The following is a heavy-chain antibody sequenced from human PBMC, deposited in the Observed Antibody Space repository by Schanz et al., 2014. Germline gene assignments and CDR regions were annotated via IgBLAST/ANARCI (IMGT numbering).Heavy chain of an antibody. D-gene: IGHD3-9*01. CDR1: GGTFGRYT. Sequence: QVQLVQSGAEVKKPGSSVTVSCAASGGTFGRYTISWLRQAPGQGLEWMGRIYLSDGSTRYAQKFQGRVTVTRDTSTTTVYMDLSSLISEDTAVYYCAFDRDDAYDIWGQGTTVTVSS. CDR3: AFDRDDAYDI. J-gene: IGHJ3*02. CDR2: IYLSDGST. V-gene: IGHV1-69*02.